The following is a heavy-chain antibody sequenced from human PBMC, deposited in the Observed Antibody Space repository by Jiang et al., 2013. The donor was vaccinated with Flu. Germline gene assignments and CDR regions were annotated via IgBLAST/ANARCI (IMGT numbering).Heavy chain of an antibody. V-gene: IGHV7-4-1*02. CDR1: IHFQELW. CDR3: AREGGSYSWSFDH. CDR2: INTNTGKP. D-gene: IGHD1-26*01. Sequence: PGASVRISCRGFWIHFQELWFELGATGPWTTGPEWMGWINTNTGKPTYAQGFKGRFVFSLDTSTSTAFLQINSLEAEDTAVYYCAREGGSYSWSFDHWGQGTPGHRLL. J-gene: IGHJ4*02.